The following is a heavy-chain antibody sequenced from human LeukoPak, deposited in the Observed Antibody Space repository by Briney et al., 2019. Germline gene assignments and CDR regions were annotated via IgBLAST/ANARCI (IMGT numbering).Heavy chain of an antibody. CDR3: AREPRWELLGNWFDP. V-gene: IGHV4-61*02. Sequence: SETLSLTCTVSGGSISSGSYYWSWIRQPAGKGLEWIGRIYTSGSTNYNPSLKSRVTISVDTSKNQFSLKLSSVTAADTAVYYCAREPRWELLGNWFDPWGQGTLVTVSS. CDR1: GGSISSGSYY. J-gene: IGHJ5*02. CDR2: IYTSGST. D-gene: IGHD1-26*01.